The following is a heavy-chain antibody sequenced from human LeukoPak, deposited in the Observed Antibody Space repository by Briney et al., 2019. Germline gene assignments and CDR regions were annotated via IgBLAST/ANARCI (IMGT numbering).Heavy chain of an antibody. CDR1: GGSLSSYY. J-gene: IGHJ4*02. CDR2: IYTSGST. CDR3: ARDSSGYYQVFDY. D-gene: IGHD3-22*01. V-gene: IGHV4-4*07. Sequence: SETLSLTCTVAGGSLSSYYWSWIRQPAGKGLEWIGRIYTSGSTNYHPSLKSRVTTSVDTSKNQFSLKLSSVTAADTAVYYCARDSSGYYQVFDYWGQGTLVTVSS.